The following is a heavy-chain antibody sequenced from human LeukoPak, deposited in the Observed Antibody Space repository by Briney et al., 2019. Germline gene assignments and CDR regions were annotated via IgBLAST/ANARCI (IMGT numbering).Heavy chain of an antibody. V-gene: IGHV4-30-4*01. CDR3: AIQTPALRYYGMDV. D-gene: IGHD3-10*01. J-gene: IGHJ6*02. CDR2: IYYSGST. Sequence: TSETLSLTCTVSGGSISSGDYYWSWIRQPPGKGLEWIGYIYYSGSTYYNPSLKSRVTISVDTSKNQFSLKLSSVTAADTAVYYCAIQTPALRYYGMDVWGQGTTVTVSS. CDR1: GGSISSGDYY.